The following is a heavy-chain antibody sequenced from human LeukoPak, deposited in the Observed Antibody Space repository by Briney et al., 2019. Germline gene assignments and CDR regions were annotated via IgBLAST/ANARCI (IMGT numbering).Heavy chain of an antibody. J-gene: IGHJ4*02. D-gene: IGHD3-10*01. CDR2: IKQDGSEK. Sequence: GGSPRLSCAASGFTFSSYWMSWVRQAPGKGLEWVANIKQDGSEKYYVDSVKGRFTISKDNAKNSLYLQMNSLRAEDTAVYYCARDLSRSFSMIRGLIQHREFDFWGRGTLVTVSS. CDR1: GFTFSSYW. V-gene: IGHV3-7*01. CDR3: ARDLSRSFSMIRGLIQHREFDF.